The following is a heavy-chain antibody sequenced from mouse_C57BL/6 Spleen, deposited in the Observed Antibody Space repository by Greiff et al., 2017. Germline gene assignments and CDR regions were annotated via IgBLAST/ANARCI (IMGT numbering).Heavy chain of an antibody. D-gene: IGHD1-1*01. CDR1: GFSFNTYA. CDR2: IRSKSNNYAT. V-gene: IGHV10-1*01. J-gene: IGHJ4*01. Sequence: EVKVVESGGGLVQPKGSLKLSCAASGFSFNTYAMNWVRQAPGKGLEWVASIRSKSNNYATYYADSVKDRFTISRDDSESMLYLQMNNLKTEDTAMYYCVRGSSLYYAMDYWGQGTSVTVSS. CDR3: VRGSSLYYAMDY.